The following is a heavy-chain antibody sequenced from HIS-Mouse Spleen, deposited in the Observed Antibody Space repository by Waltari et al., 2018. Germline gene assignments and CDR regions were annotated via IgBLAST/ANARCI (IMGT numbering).Heavy chain of an antibody. D-gene: IGHD6-6*01. CDR1: IHLRYAL. Sequence: VQPVGFGGGFGKAGGVLWPLLSSSWIHLRYALVGWVPPGPGKGLEWVGSIKSKTDGGKTDYAAPVKGRFTISRDDSKNTLYLQMNSLKTEDTAVYYCTTVAARLPWYFQHWGQGTLVTVSS. V-gene: IGHV3-15*02. CDR3: TTVAARLPWYFQH. CDR2: IKSKTDGGKT. J-gene: IGHJ1*01.